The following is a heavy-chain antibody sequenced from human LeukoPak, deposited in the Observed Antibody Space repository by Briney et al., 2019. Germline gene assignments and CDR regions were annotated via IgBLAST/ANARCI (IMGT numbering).Heavy chain of an antibody. V-gene: IGHV4-39*07. D-gene: IGHD6-13*01. Sequence: SETLSLTCTVSGGSISSRSYYWGWIRRSPGKGLECIGSMSYSGSTYYNPSLKSRVTISVDTSKNQFSLKLSSVTAADTAVYYCAGSAEAAGVRFDYWGQGTLVTVSS. CDR3: AGSAEAAGVRFDY. CDR2: MSYSGST. CDR1: GGSISSRSYY. J-gene: IGHJ4*02.